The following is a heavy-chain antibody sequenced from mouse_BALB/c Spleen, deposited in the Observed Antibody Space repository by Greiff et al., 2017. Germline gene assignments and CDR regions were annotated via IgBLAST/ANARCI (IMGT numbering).Heavy chain of an antibody. Sequence: QVQLQQSGAELVKPGASVKLSCKASGYTFTSYYMYWVKQRPGQGLEWIGEINPSNGGTNFNEKFKSKATLTVDKSSSTAYMQLSSLTSEDSAVYYCTRSAYYGNYKGFAYWGQGTLVTVSA. J-gene: IGHJ3*01. CDR1: GYTFTSYY. V-gene: IGHV1S81*02. CDR2: INPSNGGT. D-gene: IGHD2-10*01. CDR3: TRSAYYGNYKGFAY.